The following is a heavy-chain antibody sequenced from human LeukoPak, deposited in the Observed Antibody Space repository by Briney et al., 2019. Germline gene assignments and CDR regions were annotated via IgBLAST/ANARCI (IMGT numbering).Heavy chain of an antibody. V-gene: IGHV4-38-2*02. J-gene: IGHJ5*02. D-gene: IGHD6-13*01. Sequence: PSETLSLTCTVSGYSISSGYYWGWIRQPPGKGLEWIGSIYHSGSTYYNPSLKSRVTISVDTSKNQFSLKLSSVTAADTAVYYCAREAYSSSGSNWFDPWGQGTLVTVSS. CDR3: AREAYSSSGSNWFDP. CDR2: IYHSGST. CDR1: GYSISSGYY.